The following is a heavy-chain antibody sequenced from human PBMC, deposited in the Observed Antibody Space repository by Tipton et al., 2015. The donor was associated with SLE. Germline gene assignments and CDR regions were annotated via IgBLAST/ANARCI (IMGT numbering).Heavy chain of an antibody. Sequence: TLSLTCTVSGGSISSYYWSWIRQPPGKGLEWIGYFYTSGSTHYNPSLKSQVTISVDTSKNQFSLKLSSVTAADTAVYYCARAWGYSGSPDAFDIWGQGTMVTVSS. J-gene: IGHJ3*02. CDR3: ARAWGYSGSPDAFDI. V-gene: IGHV4-4*08. CDR2: FYTSGST. CDR1: GGSISSYY. D-gene: IGHD1-26*01.